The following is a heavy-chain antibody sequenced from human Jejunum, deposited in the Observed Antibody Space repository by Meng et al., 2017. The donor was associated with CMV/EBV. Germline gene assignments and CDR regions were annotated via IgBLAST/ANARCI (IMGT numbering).Heavy chain of an antibody. CDR3: ARDSNYYDIRGSLDS. D-gene: IGHD3-22*01. CDR1: FSHAW. Sequence: FSHAWMSWVRQAPGMGLEWVGRIKSKGSGGTTDYAAPVKGRFTISRDDSKNTLYLQMNALKTEDTAIYYCARDSNYYDIRGSLDSWGQGTLVTVSS. CDR2: IKSKGSGGTT. J-gene: IGHJ4*02. V-gene: IGHV3-15*01.